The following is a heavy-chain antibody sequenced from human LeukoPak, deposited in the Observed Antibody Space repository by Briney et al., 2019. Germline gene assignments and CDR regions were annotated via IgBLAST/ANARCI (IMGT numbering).Heavy chain of an antibody. CDR1: GYTFNGYY. J-gene: IGHJ5*02. D-gene: IGHD4-17*01. V-gene: IGHV1-2*02. CDR2: INPNSGGT. Sequence: GASVKVSCKASGYTFNGYYMHWLRQAPGQGLEWVGWINPNSGGTNYAQKFQGRVTMTRDTSISTAYMELSRLRSDDTAVYYCARETDGAYLSVWFDPWGQGTLVTVSS. CDR3: ARETDGAYLSVWFDP.